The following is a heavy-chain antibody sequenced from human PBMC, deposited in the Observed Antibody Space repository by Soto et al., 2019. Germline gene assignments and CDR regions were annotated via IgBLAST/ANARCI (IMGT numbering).Heavy chain of an antibody. CDR1: GYSFTSYW. J-gene: IGHJ3*02. CDR3: ARHSEVLRYFDWLLPRAFDI. CDR2: IYPGDSDT. D-gene: IGHD3-9*01. Sequence: PGESLKISCKGSGYSFTSYWIGWVRQMPGKGLECMGIIYPGDSDTRYSPSFQGQVTISADKSISTAYLQWSSLKASDTAMYYCARHSEVLRYFDWLLPRAFDIWGQGTMVTVSS. V-gene: IGHV5-51*01.